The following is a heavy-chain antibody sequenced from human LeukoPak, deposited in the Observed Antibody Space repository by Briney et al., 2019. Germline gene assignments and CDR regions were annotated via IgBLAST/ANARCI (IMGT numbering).Heavy chain of an antibody. Sequence: ASVKVSCKVSGYTLTELSMHWVRQAPGKGLEWMGGFDPEDGETIYAQKFQGRVTITADKSTSTTYMELSSLRSEDTAVYYCARDRESMVRGVIISYWGQGTLVTVSS. CDR3: ARDRESMVRGVIISY. J-gene: IGHJ4*02. D-gene: IGHD3-10*01. CDR1: GYTLTELS. V-gene: IGHV1-24*01. CDR2: FDPEDGET.